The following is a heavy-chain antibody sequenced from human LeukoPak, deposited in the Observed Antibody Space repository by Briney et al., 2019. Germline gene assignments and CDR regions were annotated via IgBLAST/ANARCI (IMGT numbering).Heavy chain of an antibody. D-gene: IGHD3-3*01. CDR2: INHSGST. Sequence: SETLSLTCTVSGGSIRSSYYYWGWIRQPPGKGLEWIGEINHSGSTNYNPSLKSRVTISVDTSKNQFSLKLSSVTAADTAVYYCARGRADFWSGYYTRNWFDPWGQGTLVTVSS. CDR1: GGSIRSSYYY. V-gene: IGHV4-39*07. CDR3: ARGRADFWSGYYTRNWFDP. J-gene: IGHJ5*02.